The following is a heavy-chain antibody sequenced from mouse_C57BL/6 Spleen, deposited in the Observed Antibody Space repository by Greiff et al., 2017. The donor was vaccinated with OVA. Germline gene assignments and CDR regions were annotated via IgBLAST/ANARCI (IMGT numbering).Heavy chain of an antibody. CDR3: DRKNYYGSSFWYFDV. Sequence: VQLQQSGPGLVQPSQSLSITCTVSGFSLTSYGVHWVRQSPGKGLEWLGVIWSGGSTDYNTDLISSLSISNENSKSQVFFKMNSLQADDTAIYYCDRKNYYGSSFWYFDVWGKGTTVTVSS. CDR2: IWSGGST. D-gene: IGHD1-1*01. V-gene: IGHV2-2*01. J-gene: IGHJ1*03. CDR1: GFSLTSYG.